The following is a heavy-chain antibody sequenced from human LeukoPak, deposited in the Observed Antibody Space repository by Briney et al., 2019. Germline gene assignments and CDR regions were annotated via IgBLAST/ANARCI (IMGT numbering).Heavy chain of an antibody. CDR1: GYTFTSYG. V-gene: IGHV1-18*01. CDR3: ARGIAAAGYWYFDL. Sequence: ASVKVSCKASGYTFTSYGISWVRQAPGQGLEWMGWISAYNGNTNYAQKPQGRVTMTTDTSTSTAYMELRSLRSDDTAVYYCARGIAAAGYWYFDLWGRGTLVTVSS. CDR2: ISAYNGNT. J-gene: IGHJ2*01. D-gene: IGHD6-13*01.